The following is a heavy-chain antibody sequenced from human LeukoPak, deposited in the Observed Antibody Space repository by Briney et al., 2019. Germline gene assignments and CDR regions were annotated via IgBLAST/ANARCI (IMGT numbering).Heavy chain of an antibody. D-gene: IGHD6-13*01. V-gene: IGHV3-11*04. Sequence: LSLTCTVSGGSISSSSYYWGWIRQPPGKGLEWVSAISGSGGSTYYADSVKGRFTISRDNAKNSLYLQMNSLRAEDTAVYYCARGPRGVSSTDDYWGQGTLVTVSS. CDR3: ARGPRGVSSTDDY. CDR1: GGSISSSS. CDR2: ISGSGGST. J-gene: IGHJ4*02.